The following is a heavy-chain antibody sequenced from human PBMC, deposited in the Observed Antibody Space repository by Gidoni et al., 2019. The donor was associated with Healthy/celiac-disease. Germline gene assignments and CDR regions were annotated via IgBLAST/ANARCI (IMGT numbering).Heavy chain of an antibody. CDR1: GCTFSSYA. V-gene: IGHV3-64*01. CDR3: ARGKYSSGWYDDPMVY. J-gene: IGHJ4*02. Sequence: EVQLVESGGGLVQPGGSLRLSCAASGCTFSSYAMHWVRQAPGKGLEYVSAISSNGGSTYYANSVKGRFTISRDNSKNTLYLQMGSLRAEDMAVYYCARGKYSSGWYDDPMVYWGQGTLVTVSS. D-gene: IGHD6-19*01. CDR2: ISSNGGST.